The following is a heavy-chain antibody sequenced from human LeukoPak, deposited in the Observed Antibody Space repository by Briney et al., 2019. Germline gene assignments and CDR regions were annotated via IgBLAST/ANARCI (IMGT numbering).Heavy chain of an antibody. J-gene: IGHJ4*02. D-gene: IGHD3-10*01. CDR1: GLIFTNTW. CDR3: STDSLVLNY. V-gene: IGHV3-15*01. CDR2: IKSKTKGGTT. Sequence: PGGSLRLSCVVSGLIFTNTWLGWVRQAPGKGLEWGGRIKSKTKGGTTDYAAPVKGRFTISRDDSKNTVYLQMNSLKPEDTGVYYCSTDSLVLNYWGQGTLVTVSS.